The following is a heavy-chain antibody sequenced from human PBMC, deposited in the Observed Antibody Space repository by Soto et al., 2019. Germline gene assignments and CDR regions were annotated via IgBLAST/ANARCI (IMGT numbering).Heavy chain of an antibody. CDR1: GGSISSGGYY. CDR3: ARAFSSSSEGGDNWLDP. CDR2: IYYSGST. J-gene: IGHJ5*02. D-gene: IGHD6-6*01. Sequence: PSETLSLTXTVSGGSISSGGYYWSWIRQHPGKGLEWIGYIYYSGSTYYNPSLKSRVTISVDTSKNQFSLKLSSVTAADTAVYYCARAFSSSSEGGDNWLDPWGQGTLVTVSS. V-gene: IGHV4-31*02.